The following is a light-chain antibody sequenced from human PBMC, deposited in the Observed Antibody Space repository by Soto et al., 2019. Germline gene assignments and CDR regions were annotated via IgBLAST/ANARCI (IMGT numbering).Light chain of an antibody. CDR3: SSYTSRSTRV. CDR1: SSDFGGYNY. J-gene: IGLJ1*01. CDR2: EVS. V-gene: IGLV2-14*01. Sequence: QSALTQPASVSGSPGQSITISCTGTSSDFGGYNYVSWYQQHPGKAPKLMIYEVSNRPSGVSNRFSGSKSGNTASLTISGLQAEDEADYYCSSYTSRSTRVFGTGTKLTVL.